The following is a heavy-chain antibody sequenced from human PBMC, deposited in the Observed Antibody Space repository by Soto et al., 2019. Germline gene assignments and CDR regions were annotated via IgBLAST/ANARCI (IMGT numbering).Heavy chain of an antibody. CDR3: ASGVLRYFDWSYYMDV. J-gene: IGHJ6*03. V-gene: IGHV1-8*01. Sequence: ASVEVSCKASGYTFTSYDINWVRQATGQGLEWMGWMNPNSGNTGYAQKFQGRVTMTRNTSISTAYMELSSLRSEDTAVYYCASGVLRYFDWSYYMDVWGKGTTVTVS. CDR2: MNPNSGNT. D-gene: IGHD3-9*01. CDR1: GYTFTSYD.